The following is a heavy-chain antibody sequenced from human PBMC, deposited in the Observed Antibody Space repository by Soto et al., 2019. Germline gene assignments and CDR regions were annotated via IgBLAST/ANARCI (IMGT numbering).Heavy chain of an antibody. CDR3: CSGWLLGWSGYDDGFDV. CDR2: INKDGSEK. Sequence: EVQLVESGGGLVQPGGSLRLSCAASGFTFSSYWMSWVRQAPGKGLEWVANINKDGSEKHYAGSVKGRFTISRDNAKNSLFLELNSLRKEDAAMYYCCSGWLLGWSGYDDGFDVWGQGTTVTVSS. CDR1: GFTFSSYW. J-gene: IGHJ6*02. V-gene: IGHV3-7*05. D-gene: IGHD2-21*01.